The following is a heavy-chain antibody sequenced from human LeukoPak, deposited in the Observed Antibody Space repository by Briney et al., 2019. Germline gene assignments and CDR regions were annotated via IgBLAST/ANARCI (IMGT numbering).Heavy chain of an antibody. V-gene: IGHV3-30*18. D-gene: IGHD6-13*01. J-gene: IGHJ4*02. CDR1: GFIFSYYG. Sequence: GGSLRLSCAASGFIFSYYGLHWVRQAPGKGLEWVALISHDGSNKNYADSVKGRFTISRDNSKNTLYLQMNSLRAEDTAVYYCVKDSTSSWFGGDSEWGQGTLVTVSS. CDR3: VKDSTSSWFGGDSE. CDR2: ISHDGSNK.